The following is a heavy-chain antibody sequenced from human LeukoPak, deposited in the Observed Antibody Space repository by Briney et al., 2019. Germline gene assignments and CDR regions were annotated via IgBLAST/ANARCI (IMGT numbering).Heavy chain of an antibody. CDR2: ISSSGSTI. J-gene: IGHJ4*02. CDR1: GFTFSSYT. D-gene: IGHD1-20*01. CDR3: AGNNWSDLLGLKFDY. V-gene: IGHV3-48*04. Sequence: GGSLRLSCAASGFTFSSYTMNWVRQAPGKGLEWVSYISSSGSTIYYADSVKGRFTISRDNAKNSLYLQMNSLRAEDTAVYYCAGNNWSDLLGLKFDYWGQGTLVTVSS.